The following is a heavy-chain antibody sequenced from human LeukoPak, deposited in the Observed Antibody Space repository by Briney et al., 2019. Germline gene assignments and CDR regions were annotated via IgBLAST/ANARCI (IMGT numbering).Heavy chain of an antibody. CDR1: GFTFGTYW. D-gene: IGHD3-22*01. CDR2: IKQDGSEK. Sequence: GGSLRLSCAASGFTFGTYWMSWVRQAPGKGLEWVANIKQDGSEKYYVDSVKGRFTISRDNAKNSLYLQMNSLRAEDTAVYYCARDIFGGTCYYDSSGSKGYFDYWGQGTLVTVSS. V-gene: IGHV3-7*01. CDR3: ARDIFGGTCYYDSSGSKGYFDY. J-gene: IGHJ4*02.